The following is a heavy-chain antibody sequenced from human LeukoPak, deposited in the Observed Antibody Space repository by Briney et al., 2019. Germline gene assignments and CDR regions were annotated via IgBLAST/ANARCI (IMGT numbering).Heavy chain of an antibody. CDR2: INHSGST. J-gene: IGHJ6*02. V-gene: IGHV4-34*01. CDR1: GGSFSGYY. Sequence: SETLSLTCAVYGGSFSGYYWSWIRQPPGKGLEWIGEINHSGSTNYNPSLKSRVTISVDTPKNQFSLKLSSVTAADTAVYYCARGRLTYYYGSGSYPARYYYGMDVWGQGTTVTVSS. D-gene: IGHD3-10*01. CDR3: ARGRLTYYYGSGSYPARYYYGMDV.